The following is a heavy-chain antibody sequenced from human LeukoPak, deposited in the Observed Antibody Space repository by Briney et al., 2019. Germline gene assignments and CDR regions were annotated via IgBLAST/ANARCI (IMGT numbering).Heavy chain of an antibody. D-gene: IGHD3-3*02. CDR1: GFTFSSYN. CDR2: ISSSGTTI. V-gene: IGHV3-48*01. CDR3: VRWSLAFGSDY. Sequence: QSGGSLRLSCAASGFTFSSYNMNWVRKAPGKGLEWVSFISSSGTTIYHADSVKGRFTISRDNAKNSLYLQMNSLRAEDTAVYYCVRWSLAFGSDYWGQGTLVTVSS. J-gene: IGHJ4*02.